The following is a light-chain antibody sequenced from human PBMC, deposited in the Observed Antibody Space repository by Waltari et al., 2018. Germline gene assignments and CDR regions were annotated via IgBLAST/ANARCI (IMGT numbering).Light chain of an antibody. V-gene: IGKV1-39*01. J-gene: IGKJ4*02. Sequence: DIQMTQSPSSLSASVGDRVTITCRASQSIDSYLNWYQQKQGKAPKVLIYAASSLQSVVSPRFSSSVSGTEFTITISSLEPEDFATYYCQQSYSTPVTFGGGTKVDMK. CDR2: AAS. CDR1: QSIDSY. CDR3: QQSYSTPVT.